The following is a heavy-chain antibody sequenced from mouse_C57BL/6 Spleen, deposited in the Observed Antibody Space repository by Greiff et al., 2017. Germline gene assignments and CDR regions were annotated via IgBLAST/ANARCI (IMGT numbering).Heavy chain of an antibody. D-gene: IGHD1-1*01. V-gene: IGHV1-15*01. CDR1: GYTFTDYE. J-gene: IGHJ4*01. CDR3: TRIETTVPYYAMDY. CDR2: IDPETGGT. Sequence: QVQLKESGAELVRPGASVTLSCKASGYTFTDYEMHWVKQTPVHGLEWIGAIDPETGGTAYTQKFKGKAILTADKSSSTAYMELRSLTSEDAAVYYCTRIETTVPYYAMDYWGQGTSVTVSS.